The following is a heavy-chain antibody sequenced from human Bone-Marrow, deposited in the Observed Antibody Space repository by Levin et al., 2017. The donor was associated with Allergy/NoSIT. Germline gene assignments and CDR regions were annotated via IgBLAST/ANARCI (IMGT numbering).Heavy chain of an antibody. CDR3: ARLRPDDYDYWSGYYRTSLFDY. Sequence: PGGSLRLSCKVSGYNFYTFWIGWVRQKPGKGLEWMGIIYPSDSDSRYNPSFQGHVTFSVDKATSTAYLRWNSLTTSDSAMYFCARLRPDDYDYWSGYYRTSLFDYWGQGTQVTVSS. CDR1: GYNFYTFW. D-gene: IGHD3-3*01. V-gene: IGHV5-51*01. CDR2: IYPSDSDS. J-gene: IGHJ4*02.